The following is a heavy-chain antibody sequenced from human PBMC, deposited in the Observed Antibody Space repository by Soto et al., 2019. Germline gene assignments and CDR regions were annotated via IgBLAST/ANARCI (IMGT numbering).Heavy chain of an antibody. V-gene: IGHV3-74*01. D-gene: IGHD3-22*01. Sequence: EVQLVESGGGLVQPGGSLRLSCTASGFTFSSYWMHWVRQAPGKGLEWVSRIKSDGSWALYADSMEGRLTISRDNAKNTLYLQMDRLGAEDTAGYYWVRGDGDYDDGNGYLGRHWGQGTLVTVSS. J-gene: IGHJ4*02. CDR2: IKSDGSWA. CDR3: VRGDGDYDDGNGYLGRH. CDR1: GFTFSSYW.